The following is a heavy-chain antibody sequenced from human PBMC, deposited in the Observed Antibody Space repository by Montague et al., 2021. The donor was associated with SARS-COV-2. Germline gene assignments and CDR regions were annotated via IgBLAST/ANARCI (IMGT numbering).Heavy chain of an antibody. V-gene: IGHV4-38-2*02. CDR2: IYHSGST. J-gene: IGHJ4*02. CDR3: ARDVRYYDFWSGRAQTSPDY. Sequence: SETLSLTCTVSGYSISSGYYWGWIRQPPGKGLAWIGSIYHSGSTYYNPSLKSRVTISVHTSKNQFSLKLSSVTAADTAVYYCARDVRYYDFWSGRAQTSPDYWGQGTLVTVSS. CDR1: GYSISSGYY. D-gene: IGHD3-3*01.